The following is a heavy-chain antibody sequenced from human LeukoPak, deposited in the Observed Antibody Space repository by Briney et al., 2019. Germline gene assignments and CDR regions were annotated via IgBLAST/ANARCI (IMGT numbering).Heavy chain of an antibody. CDR1: GGSFSGYY. Sequence: SETLSLTCAVYGGSFSGYYWSWIRQPPGKGLEWIGEINHSGSTNYNPSLKSRVTISVDTSKNQFSLKLSSVTAADTAVYYCARDGGSYYYDSSGYSYFDYWGQGTLVTVSS. J-gene: IGHJ4*02. CDR2: INHSGST. D-gene: IGHD3-22*01. V-gene: IGHV4-34*01. CDR3: ARDGGSYYYDSSGYSYFDY.